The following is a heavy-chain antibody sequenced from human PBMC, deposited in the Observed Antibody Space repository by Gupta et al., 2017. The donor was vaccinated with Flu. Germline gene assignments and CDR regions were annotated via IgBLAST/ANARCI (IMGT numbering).Heavy chain of an antibody. J-gene: IGHJ4*02. CDR3: AKDRSGNPAIDY. Sequence: GRFTISRDNSKNTIYLQINSLRGDDTAVYYCAKDRSGNPAIDYWGQGALVTVSA. V-gene: IGHV3-23*01. D-gene: IGHD6-13*01.